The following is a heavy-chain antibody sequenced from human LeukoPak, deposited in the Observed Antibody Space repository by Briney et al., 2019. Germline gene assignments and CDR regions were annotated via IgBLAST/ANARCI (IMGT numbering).Heavy chain of an antibody. CDR1: GGSISSSSYY. CDR2: ISYSGNT. CDR3: ARPGYYGDYAFDY. D-gene: IGHD4-17*01. Sequence: SETLSLTCTVSGGSISSSSYYWGWIRQPPGKGLEWIGSISYSGNTYYNPSLKSRVTISVDTSENQFSLNLNSVTAADTAVYYCARPGYYGDYAFDYWGQGTLVTVSS. V-gene: IGHV4-39*01. J-gene: IGHJ4*02.